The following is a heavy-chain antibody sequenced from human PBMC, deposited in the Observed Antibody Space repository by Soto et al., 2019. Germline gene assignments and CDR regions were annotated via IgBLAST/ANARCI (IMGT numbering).Heavy chain of an antibody. CDR3: ARVGAYFGEFDYFDY. V-gene: IGHV3-21*01. CDR1: GFTFSSYS. D-gene: IGHD3-10*01. J-gene: IGHJ4*02. Sequence: EVQLVESGGGLVKPGGSLRLSWAASGFTFSSYSMNWVRQAPGKGLEWVSSISRNSDYIYYSDSVKGRFIVSRDNARTSLYLHMNSLRAEDTAVYYCARVGAYFGEFDYFDYWGQGALVTVSS. CDR2: ISRNSDYI.